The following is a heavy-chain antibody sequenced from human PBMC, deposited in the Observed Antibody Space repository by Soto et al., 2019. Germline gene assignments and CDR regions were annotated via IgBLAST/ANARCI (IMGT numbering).Heavy chain of an antibody. Sequence: SETLSLTCTVSGGSFSPNYWAWIRQPPGKGLEWIGYIYYAGTTSYNPSLKSRVSITLETSKSQFSLKLSSVTAADTAVYYCARHGMDYYDSSGYYYSPYYFDYWGQGTLVTVSS. D-gene: IGHD3-22*01. J-gene: IGHJ4*02. CDR1: GGSFSPNY. V-gene: IGHV4-59*08. CDR3: ARHGMDYYDSSGYYYSPYYFDY. CDR2: IYYAGTT.